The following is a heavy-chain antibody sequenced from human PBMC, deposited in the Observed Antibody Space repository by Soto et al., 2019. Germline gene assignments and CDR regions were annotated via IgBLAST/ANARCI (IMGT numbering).Heavy chain of an antibody. CDR1: GFSLSTSGVG. J-gene: IGHJ4*02. V-gene: IGHV2-5*02. CDR3: ARQGVFCGWYQRYFDY. D-gene: IGHD6-19*01. CDR2: IYWDDDK. Sequence: QITLKESGPPLVKPTQTLTLTCTFSGFSLSTSGVGVGWIRQPPGKALEWLALIYWDDDKRYSPSLKSRLTITKDTSKNQVVLTMTNMDPVDTATYFCARQGVFCGWYQRYFDYWGQGTLVTVSS.